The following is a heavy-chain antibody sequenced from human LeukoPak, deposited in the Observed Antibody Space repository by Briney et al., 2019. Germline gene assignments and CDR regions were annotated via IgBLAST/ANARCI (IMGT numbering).Heavy chain of an antibody. D-gene: IGHD2-21*01. J-gene: IGHJ4*02. CDR3: ARDLFAAPAFDY. Sequence: ASVKVSCKASGYTFTSYGISWVRQAPGQGLEWMGWISAYNGNTNYVQKLQGRVTMTTDTSTSTAYMELRSLRSDDTAVYYCARDLFAAPAFDYWGQGTLVTVSS. CDR1: GYTFTSYG. V-gene: IGHV1-18*01. CDR2: ISAYNGNT.